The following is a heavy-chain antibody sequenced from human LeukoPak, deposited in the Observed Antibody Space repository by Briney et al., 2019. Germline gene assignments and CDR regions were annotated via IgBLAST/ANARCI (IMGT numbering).Heavy chain of an antibody. CDR1: GDTFDTYT. J-gene: IGHJ3*02. CDR2: FIPAFNTA. D-gene: IGHD7-27*01. Sequence: SVKVSCKASGDTFDTYTISWVRQVPGQGLEWMGGFIPAFNTAHYARKFQGRVTFTMDASTTTDFMEMSSLRFEDTAVYYCVRDKGLTGDTCAFDIWGQGTMVTVSS. CDR3: VRDKGLTGDTCAFDI. V-gene: IGHV1-69*05.